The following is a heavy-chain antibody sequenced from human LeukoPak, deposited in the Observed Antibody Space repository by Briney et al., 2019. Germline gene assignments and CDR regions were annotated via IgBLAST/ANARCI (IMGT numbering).Heavy chain of an antibody. J-gene: IGHJ4*02. Sequence: GGSLRLPCAASGFTFSSYAMSWVRQAPGKGLEWVSAISGSGGSTYYADSVKGRFTISRDNSKNTLYLQMNSLRAEDTAVYYCAKGLWFGELLSIFDYWGQGTLVTVSS. V-gene: IGHV3-23*01. CDR2: ISGSGGST. CDR1: GFTFSSYA. CDR3: AKGLWFGELLSIFDY. D-gene: IGHD3-10*01.